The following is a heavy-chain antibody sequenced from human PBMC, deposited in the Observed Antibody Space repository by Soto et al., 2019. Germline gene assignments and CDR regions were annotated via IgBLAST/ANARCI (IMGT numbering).Heavy chain of an antibody. J-gene: IGHJ4*02. CDR3: ARVSLGGYSSSWGDY. V-gene: IGHV4-31*03. CDR1: GGSISSGGYY. CDR2: IYYSGST. D-gene: IGHD6-13*01. Sequence: QVQLQESGPGLVKPSQTLSLTCTVSGGSISSGGYYWSWIRQHPGKGLEWIGYIYYSGSTYYNRSLKCRVTISVDTSKNQFSLKLSSATAADTAVYYCARVSLGGYSSSWGDYWGQGTLVTVSS.